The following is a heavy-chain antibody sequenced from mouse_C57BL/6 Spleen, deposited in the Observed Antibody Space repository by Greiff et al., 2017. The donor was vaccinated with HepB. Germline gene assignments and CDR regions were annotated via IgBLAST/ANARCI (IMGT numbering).Heavy chain of an antibody. Sequence: EVQLQQSGPELVKPGASVKISCKASGYTFTDYYMNWVKQSHGKSLEWIGDINPNNGGTSYNQKFKGKATLTVDKSSSTAYMELRSLTSEDSAVFYLAKEEGFSSGACYFGHWGQGTTLTVSS. CDR1: GYTFTDYY. D-gene: IGHD3-1*01. CDR2: INPNNGGT. CDR3: AKEEGFSSGACYFGH. J-gene: IGHJ2*01. V-gene: IGHV1-26*01.